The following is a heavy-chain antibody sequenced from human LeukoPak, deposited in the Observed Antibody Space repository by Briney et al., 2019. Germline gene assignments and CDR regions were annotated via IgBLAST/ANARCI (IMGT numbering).Heavy chain of an antibody. J-gene: IGHJ4*02. CDR1: GFTFSSYA. CDR3: AKDCGRDCYLLEY. V-gene: IGHV3-23*01. Sequence: PGGSLRLSCSASGFTFSSYAMSWVRQAPGKGLEWVSSISGYDGSTYYADSVKGRFTISRDNSKNTLYLQMNSLRAEDTAVYYCAKDCGRDCYLLEYWGQGTLVTVSS. D-gene: IGHD2-21*01. CDR2: ISGYDGST.